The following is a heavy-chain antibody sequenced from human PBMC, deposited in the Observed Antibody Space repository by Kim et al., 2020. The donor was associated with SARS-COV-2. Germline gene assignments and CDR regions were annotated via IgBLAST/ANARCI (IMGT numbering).Heavy chain of an antibody. V-gene: IGHV4-31*03. J-gene: IGHJ2*01. CDR1: GGSISSGGYY. D-gene: IGHD6-13*01. Sequence: TLTLTCTVPGGSISSGGYYWSWIRQHPGKGLEWIGYIYYSGSTYYNPSLKSRVTISVDTSKNQFSLKLSSVTAADTAVYYCARVGSSSWYFDLWGRGTLVTVSS. CDR3: ARVGSSSWYFDL. CDR2: IYYSGST.